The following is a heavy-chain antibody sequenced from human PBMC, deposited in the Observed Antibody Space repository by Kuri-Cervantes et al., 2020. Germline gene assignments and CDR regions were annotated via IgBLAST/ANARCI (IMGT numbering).Heavy chain of an antibody. J-gene: IGHJ6*03. V-gene: IGHV1-2*02. CDR2: INPNSGGT. CDR1: GYTYTGYY. CDR3: ARENIVIVPAAPDKTDYYYYNMDV. D-gene: IGHD2-2*01. Sequence: ASVNVSCKASGYTYTGYYMHWVRQAPGQGLEWMGWINPNSGGTTYAQKFQGRVTMTRDTSISTAYMELSRLRSDATAVYYCARENIVIVPAAPDKTDYYYYNMDVWGKGTTVTVSS.